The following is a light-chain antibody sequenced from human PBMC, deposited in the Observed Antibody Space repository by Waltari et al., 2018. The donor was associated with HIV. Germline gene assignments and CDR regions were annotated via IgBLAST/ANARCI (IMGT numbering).Light chain of an antibody. J-gene: IGLJ3*02. CDR2: EVT. CDR1: NSDVGGYHS. V-gene: IGLV2-14*01. Sequence: QSALTQPASVSGSPGQSITISCTGTNSDVGGYHSVSWYQHHPRKAPKLMIYEVTNRPSGLSNRFSGSKSGNTASLTISGLQAEDEADYYCTSYTSNNTLMFGGGTKVTVL. CDR3: TSYTSNNTLM.